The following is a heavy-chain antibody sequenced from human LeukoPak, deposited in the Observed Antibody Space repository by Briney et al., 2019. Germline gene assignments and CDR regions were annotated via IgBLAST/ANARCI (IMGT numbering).Heavy chain of an antibody. V-gene: IGHV4-59*08. CDR3: ARHIAVAGKDYYYYGMDV. J-gene: IGHJ6*02. D-gene: IGHD6-19*01. CDR2: TYYSGST. CDR1: GGSISSYY. Sequence: PSETLSLTCTVSGGSISSYYWSWIRQPPGKGLEWIGYTYYSGSTNYNPSLKSRVTISVDTSKNQFSLKLSSVTAADTAVYYCARHIAVAGKDYYYYGMDVWGQGTTVTVSS.